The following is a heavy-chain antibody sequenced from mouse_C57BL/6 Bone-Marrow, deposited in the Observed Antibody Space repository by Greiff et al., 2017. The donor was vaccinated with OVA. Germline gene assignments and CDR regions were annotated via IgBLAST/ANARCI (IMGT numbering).Heavy chain of an antibody. V-gene: IGHV5-6*01. Sequence: VQLQQSGGDLVKPGGSLKLSCAASGFTFSSYGMSWVRQTPDKRLEWVATISSGGSYTYYPDSVKGRFTISRDNAKNTLYLQMSSLKSEDTAMYYCARHGNWAMDYWGQGTSVTVSS. J-gene: IGHJ4*01. CDR3: ARHGNWAMDY. CDR1: GFTFSSYG. CDR2: ISSGGSYT. D-gene: IGHD2-1*01.